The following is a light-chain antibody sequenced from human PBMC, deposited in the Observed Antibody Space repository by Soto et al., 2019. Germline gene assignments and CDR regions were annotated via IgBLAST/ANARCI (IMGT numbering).Light chain of an antibody. CDR2: GAS. CDR3: QHYGSSRLT. V-gene: IGKV3-20*01. Sequence: EIAVTQSPITLSLSQGERGTLSCRCASQSVSGNYLAWYQQKPGQAPKLLIYGASRRATGVPDRFSGSGSGTDFTLTISRLEPEDFAVYYCQHYGSSRLTFGPGTKLDIK. CDR1: QSVSGNY. J-gene: IGKJ3*01.